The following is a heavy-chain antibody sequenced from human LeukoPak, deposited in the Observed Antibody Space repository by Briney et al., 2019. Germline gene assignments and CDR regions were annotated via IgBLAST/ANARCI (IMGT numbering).Heavy chain of an antibody. CDR2: IYHSGNI. V-gene: IGHV4-4*02. J-gene: IGHJ4*02. CDR1: GGSISSSNW. Sequence: SETLSLTCAVSGGSISSSNWWSWVRQPPGKGLEWIGEIYHSGNINYNPSLKSRVTMSVDKSKSQFSLKLSSVTAADTAVYYCVRQLGYYFDYWGQGTLVTVSS. CDR3: VRQLGYYFDY. D-gene: IGHD1-1*01.